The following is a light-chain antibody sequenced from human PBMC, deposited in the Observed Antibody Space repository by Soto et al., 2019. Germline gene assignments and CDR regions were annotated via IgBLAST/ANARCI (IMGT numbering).Light chain of an antibody. V-gene: IGKV1-39*01. Sequence: DIQMTQSPSSLSASVGDRVTITCRASQSISSYLNWYQQKPGKAPKLLIYAASSLQSGVPSRFSGSGSGTDFTLTISSLEPEDFATYYCQQRYSTPLTFGQGTKVEI. CDR1: QSISSY. J-gene: IGKJ1*01. CDR2: AAS. CDR3: QQRYSTPLT.